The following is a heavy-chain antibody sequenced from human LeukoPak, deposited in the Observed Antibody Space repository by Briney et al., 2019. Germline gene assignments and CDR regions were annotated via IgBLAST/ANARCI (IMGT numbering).Heavy chain of an antibody. D-gene: IGHD5-18*01. J-gene: IGHJ4*02. V-gene: IGHV4-34*01. CDR3: ARTRYSYGYQTFDY. Sequence: SETLSLTCAVYGVSFSGYYWSWIRQPPGKGLEWIGEINHSGSTNYNPSLKSRVTISVDTSKNQFSLKLSSVTAADTAVYYCARTRYSYGYQTFDYWGQGTLVTVSS. CDR1: GVSFSGYY. CDR2: INHSGST.